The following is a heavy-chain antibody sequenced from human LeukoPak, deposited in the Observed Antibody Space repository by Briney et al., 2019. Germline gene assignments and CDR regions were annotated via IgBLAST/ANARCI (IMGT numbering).Heavy chain of an antibody. Sequence: GGSLRLSCAASGXTFSSYAVHWVRQAPGKGLEWVAVISYDGSNKYYADSVKGGFTISRDNSKNTLYLQMNSLRAEDTAVYYCARDLTPYGSGSYKGHFQHWGQGTLVTVSS. CDR1: GXTFSSYA. J-gene: IGHJ1*01. CDR3: ARDLTPYGSGSYKGHFQH. D-gene: IGHD3-10*01. V-gene: IGHV3-30-3*01. CDR2: ISYDGSNK.